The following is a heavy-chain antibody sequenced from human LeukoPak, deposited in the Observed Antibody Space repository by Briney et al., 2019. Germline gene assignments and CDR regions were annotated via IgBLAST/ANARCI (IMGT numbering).Heavy chain of an antibody. CDR1: GFTFSNYG. D-gene: IGHD1-26*01. J-gene: IGHJ4*02. CDR3: ARAGVGAIYYFDY. CDR2: IWYDGSNK. Sequence: AGGPLRLSCAASGFTFSNYGMHWVRQAPGKGLEWVALIWYDGSNKYYADSVRGRFTISRDNSKNTLYLQMKSLRVEDTAVYYCARAGVGAIYYFDYWGQGTLVTVSS. V-gene: IGHV3-33*01.